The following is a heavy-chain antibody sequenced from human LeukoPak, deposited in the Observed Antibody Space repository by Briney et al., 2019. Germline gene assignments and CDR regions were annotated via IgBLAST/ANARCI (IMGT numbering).Heavy chain of an antibody. CDR1: GGTFSSYA. V-gene: IGHV1-69*06. CDR2: IIPIFGTA. CDR3: ARGPYYDILTGWNGMDV. D-gene: IGHD3-9*01. Sequence: ASVKVSCKASGGTFSSYAISWVRQAPGQGLEWMGGIIPIFGTANYAQKFQGRVTITADKSTSTAYMELGSLRSEDTAVYYCARGPYYDILTGWNGMDVWGKGTTVTVSS. J-gene: IGHJ6*04.